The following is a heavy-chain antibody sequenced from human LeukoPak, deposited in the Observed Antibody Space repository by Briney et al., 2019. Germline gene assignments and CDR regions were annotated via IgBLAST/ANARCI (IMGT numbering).Heavy chain of an antibody. D-gene: IGHD3/OR15-3a*01. Sequence: SETLSLTCTVSGGSISSYYWSWIRQPAGKGLEWIGRTYTSGSTNYNPSLKSRVTMSVDTSKNQFSLKLSSVTAADTAVYYCARDSLDYAGTYYFDYWGQGTLVTVSS. J-gene: IGHJ4*02. CDR1: GGSISSYY. CDR2: TYTSGST. CDR3: ARDSLDYAGTYYFDY. V-gene: IGHV4-4*07.